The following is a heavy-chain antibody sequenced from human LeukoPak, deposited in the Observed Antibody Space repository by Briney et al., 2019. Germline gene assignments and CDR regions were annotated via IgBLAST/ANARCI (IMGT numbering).Heavy chain of an antibody. Sequence: GGSLRLSCAASGFTFSSYAMSWVRQAPGKGLEWVSAISGSGGSTYYAGSVKGRFTISRDNSKNTLYLQMNSLRAEDTAVYYCAKDRMITFGGVIVIAFDYWGQGTLVTVSS. CDR3: AKDRMITFGGVIVIAFDY. CDR1: GFTFSSYA. V-gene: IGHV3-23*01. D-gene: IGHD3-16*02. J-gene: IGHJ4*02. CDR2: ISGSGGST.